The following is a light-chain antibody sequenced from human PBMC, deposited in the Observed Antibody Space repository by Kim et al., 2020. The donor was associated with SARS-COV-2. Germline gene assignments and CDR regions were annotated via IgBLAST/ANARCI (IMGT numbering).Light chain of an antibody. CDR1: PSVGSS. CDR3: QQCSNCPRA. J-gene: IGKJ1*01. Sequence: SWSPGERATLACRASPSVGSSFGWYQQNPGQAPRLLIYTGSSRPPGIPARFSGSGSGTAFTLTISGLEIEDFAVYYCQQCSNCPRAFGEGTKVNIK. CDR2: TGS. V-gene: IGKV3-11*01.